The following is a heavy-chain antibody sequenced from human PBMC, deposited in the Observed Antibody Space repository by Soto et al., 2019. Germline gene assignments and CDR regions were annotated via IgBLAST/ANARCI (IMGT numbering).Heavy chain of an antibody. V-gene: IGHV1-18*01. J-gene: IGHJ6*02. Sequence: GGSVKVSCKASGYTFTSYGISWVRQAPGQGLEWMGWISAYNGNTNYAQKLQGRVTMTTDTSTSTAYMELRSLRSDDTAVYYCARDRWGDYSNSHYYCYYGMDVWGQGTTVTVSS. D-gene: IGHD4-4*01. CDR2: ISAYNGNT. CDR3: ARDRWGDYSNSHYYCYYGMDV. CDR1: GYTFTSYG.